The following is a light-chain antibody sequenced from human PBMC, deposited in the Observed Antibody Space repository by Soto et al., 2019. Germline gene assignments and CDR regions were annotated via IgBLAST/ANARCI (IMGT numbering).Light chain of an antibody. V-gene: IGKV3-20*01. J-gene: IGKJ2*01. Sequence: EIVLTQSPGTLSLSPGERATLSCRASQSVSSSFLAWYQQKPGQGPRLLIYGASNRATGVPDRFSGSGSGTGFTLTISRLEPEDFAVYYCQQYGGSPMYTFGQGTKLEIK. CDR2: GAS. CDR1: QSVSSSF. CDR3: QQYGGSPMYT.